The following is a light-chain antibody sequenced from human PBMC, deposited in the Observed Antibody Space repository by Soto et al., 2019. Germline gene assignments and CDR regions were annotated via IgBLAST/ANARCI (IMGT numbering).Light chain of an antibody. J-gene: IGKJ5*01. CDR1: QSISSY. Sequence: DIQMTQSPSSLSASVGDRVTLTCRASQSISSYLNWYQQKPGKAPKLLIYDASSLESGVPSRFSGSGSGTEFTLTISSLQPDDFATYYCQQYNSYQITVGQGTRLEI. CDR3: QQYNSYQIT. CDR2: DAS. V-gene: IGKV1-5*01.